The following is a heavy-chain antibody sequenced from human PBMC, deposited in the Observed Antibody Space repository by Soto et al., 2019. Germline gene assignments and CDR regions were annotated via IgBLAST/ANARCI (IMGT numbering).Heavy chain of an antibody. V-gene: IGHV2-5*02. Sequence: SGPTLVNPTQTLTLTCTFSGFSLSTSGVGVGWIRQPPGKALEWLALIYWDDDKRYSPSLKSRLTITKDTSKNQVVLTMTNMDPVDTATYYCAHRPPPYCTNGVCQTGLLDIWGQGTMVTVSS. CDR1: GFSLSTSGVG. J-gene: IGHJ3*02. CDR2: IYWDDDK. CDR3: AHRPPPYCTNGVCQTGLLDI. D-gene: IGHD2-8*01.